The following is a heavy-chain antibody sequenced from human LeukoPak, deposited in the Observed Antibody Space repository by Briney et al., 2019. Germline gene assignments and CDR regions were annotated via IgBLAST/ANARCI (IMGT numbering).Heavy chain of an antibody. J-gene: IGHJ4*02. CDR1: GFTFSSYG. D-gene: IGHD6-19*01. V-gene: IGHV3-33*06. Sequence: GGSLRLSCAASGFTFSSYGMHWVRQAPGKGLEWVAVIWYDGSNKYYADSVKGRFTISRDNSKNTLYLQMNSLRAEDTAVYYCAKDSIAVAGPGWYYFDYWGQGTLVTVSS. CDR2: IWYDGSNK. CDR3: AKDSIAVAGPGWYYFDY.